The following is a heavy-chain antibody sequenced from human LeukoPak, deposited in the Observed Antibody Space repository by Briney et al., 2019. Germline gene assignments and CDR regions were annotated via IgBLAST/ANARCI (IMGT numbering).Heavy chain of an antibody. CDR1: GFTFSSYS. Sequence: GGSLRLSCAASGFTFSSYSMNWVRQAPGKGLEWVSSISRSSTYIYYADSVKGRFTISRDDAKNSLYLQMNGLRAEDAAVYYCARDQVYCGGDCYPDYWGQGTLVTVSS. CDR2: ISRSSTYI. J-gene: IGHJ4*02. V-gene: IGHV3-21*01. D-gene: IGHD2-21*02. CDR3: ARDQVYCGGDCYPDY.